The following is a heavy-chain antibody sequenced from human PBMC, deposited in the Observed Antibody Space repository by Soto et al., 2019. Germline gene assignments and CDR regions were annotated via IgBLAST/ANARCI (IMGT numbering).Heavy chain of an antibody. D-gene: IGHD6-6*01. J-gene: IGHJ4*02. V-gene: IGHV3-74*01. CDR2: INSDGGDT. CDR3: ARMKRRAIRWIDNSSYESTGEFDS. CDR1: GFTLSTYS. Sequence: EVHLVESGGGLVQPGGSLSLSCAASGFTLSTYSMHWLRQAPGKGLVWVSRINSDGGDTNYADSVKGRFTISRDSAKNTVYLRISGVRAQDTPVYYCARMKRRAIRWIDNSSYESTGEFDSWCQGTLVSFSS.